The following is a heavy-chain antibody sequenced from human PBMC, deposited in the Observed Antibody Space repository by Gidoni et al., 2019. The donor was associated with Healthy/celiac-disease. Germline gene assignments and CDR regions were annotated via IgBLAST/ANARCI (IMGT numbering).Heavy chain of an antibody. V-gene: IGHV4-30-2*01. CDR3: ARGARGESAPYYYYMDV. J-gene: IGHJ6*03. Sequence: QLQLQESGSGLVKPSQTLSLTCAVSGGSISSGGYSWSWIRQPPGKGLEWIGYIYHSGSTYYNPSLKSRVTISVDRSKNQFSLKLSSVTAADTAVYYCARGARGESAPYYYYMDVWGKGTTVTVSS. CDR1: GGSISSGGYS. CDR2: IYHSGST. D-gene: IGHD2-21*01.